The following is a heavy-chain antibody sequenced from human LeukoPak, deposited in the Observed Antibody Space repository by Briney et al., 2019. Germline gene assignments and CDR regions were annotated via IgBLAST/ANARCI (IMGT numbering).Heavy chain of an antibody. V-gene: IGHV3-43*01. CDR3: AKNSRRYYDSSGEYYYYYMDV. Sequence: QPGGSLRLSCAASGFTFDDYTMHWVRHAPGKGLEWVSLISWDGGSTYYADSVKGRLTISRDNSKNSLYLQMNSLRTEDTALYYCAKNSRRYYDSSGEYYYYYMDVWGKGTTVTVSS. CDR2: ISWDGGST. J-gene: IGHJ6*03. D-gene: IGHD3-22*01. CDR1: GFTFDDYT.